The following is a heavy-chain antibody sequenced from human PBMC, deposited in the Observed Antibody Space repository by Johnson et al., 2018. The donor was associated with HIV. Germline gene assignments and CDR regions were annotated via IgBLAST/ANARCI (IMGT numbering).Heavy chain of an antibody. CDR2: IYSGGST. J-gene: IGHJ3*02. CDR3: ARPLMVYASDAFDI. V-gene: IGHV3-53*01. D-gene: IGHD2-8*01. CDR1: GFTVSSNY. Sequence: EVQLVESGGGLIQPGGSLRLYCAASGFTVSSNYMSWVRQAPGKGLEWVSVIYSGGSTYYADSVKGRFTISRDNSKNTLYLQMNSLRAEDTAVYYCARPLMVYASDAFDIWGQGTMVTVS.